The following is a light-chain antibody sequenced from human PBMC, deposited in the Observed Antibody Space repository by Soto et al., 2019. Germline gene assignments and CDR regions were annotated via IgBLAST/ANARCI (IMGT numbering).Light chain of an antibody. V-gene: IGKV1-33*01. CDR1: HDIRKY. Sequence: DIQMTQSPSSLSASVGDRVTITCQASHDIRKYLNWYQQKPGKAPKVLIYEAPKLESGVTSRFSGSGSGTDFTFTISSLQPEDIATYYCQQYDNLPITFGQGTDWRL. CDR3: QQYDNLPIT. CDR2: EAP. J-gene: IGKJ5*01.